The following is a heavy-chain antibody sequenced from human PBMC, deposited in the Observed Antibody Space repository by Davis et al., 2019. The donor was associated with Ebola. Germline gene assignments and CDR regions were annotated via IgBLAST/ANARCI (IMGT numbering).Heavy chain of an antibody. V-gene: IGHV4-34*01. CDR3: ARGLVGANAD. CDR1: GGSFSGYY. CDR2: INHSGST. D-gene: IGHD1-26*01. J-gene: IGHJ4*02. Sequence: PSETLSLTCAVYGGSFSGYYWSWIRQPPGKGLEWIGEINHSGSTNYNPSLKSRVTISVDTSKNQFSLKLSSVTAADTAVYYCARGLVGANADWGQGTLVTVSS.